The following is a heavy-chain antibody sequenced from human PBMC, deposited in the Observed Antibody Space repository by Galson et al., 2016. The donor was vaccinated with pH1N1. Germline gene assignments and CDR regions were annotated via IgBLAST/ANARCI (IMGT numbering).Heavy chain of an antibody. CDR1: GASISSQY. D-gene: IGHD1-7*01. V-gene: IGHV4-59*11. CDR3: VRQYRELLGDAFDF. Sequence: SETLSLTCAVSGASISSQYWSWIRQSPGKGLEWIGNIYNSGGSTTYNPSLRSRVTISMETSTNQFALHLTSVTAADTAIYYCVRQYRELLGDAFDFSGQGTMVSVSS. CDR2: IYNSGGST. J-gene: IGHJ3*01.